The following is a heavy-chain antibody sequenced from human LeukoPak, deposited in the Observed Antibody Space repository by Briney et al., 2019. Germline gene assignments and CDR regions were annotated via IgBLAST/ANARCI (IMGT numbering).Heavy chain of an antibody. V-gene: IGHV3-21*01. CDR3: ARDKGTIFGVAADY. CDR1: GSTFSSYN. J-gene: IGHJ4*02. Sequence: GGSLRLSCAASGSTFSSYNMNWVRKAPGKGLEWVSSISSSSSYIYYADSVKGRFTISRDNANNSLYLQMNRLRAEDTAVYYCARDKGTIFGVAADYWGQGTLVTVSS. CDR2: ISSSSSYI. D-gene: IGHD3-3*01.